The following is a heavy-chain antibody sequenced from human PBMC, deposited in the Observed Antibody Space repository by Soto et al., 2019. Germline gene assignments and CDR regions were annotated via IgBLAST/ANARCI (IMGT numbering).Heavy chain of an antibody. D-gene: IGHD3-3*01. V-gene: IGHV4-39*01. CDR3: ARHSAIFGVVMSFDY. CDR2: IHYSGST. Sequence: PSETLSLTCTVSGGFISYYWGWIRQPPGKGLEWIGSIHYSGSTYYKSSLKSRVTISVDTSKNQFSLKLSSVTAADTAVYYCARHSAIFGVVMSFDYWGQGTLVTVSS. CDR1: GGFISYY. J-gene: IGHJ4*02.